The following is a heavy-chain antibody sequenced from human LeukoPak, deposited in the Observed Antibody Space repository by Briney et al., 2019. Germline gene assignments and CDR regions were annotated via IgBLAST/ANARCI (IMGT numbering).Heavy chain of an antibody. D-gene: IGHD2-2*01. CDR1: GDSIRSYY. Sequence: PSETLSLTCTVSGDSIRSYYWSWIRQPPGKGLEWIGYIYYSGSTNYNPSLKSRVTISLDTSKNQFSLKLSSVTAAATAVYYCASGVVVPAAFMDVWGKGTTVTVSS. J-gene: IGHJ6*03. V-gene: IGHV4-59*01. CDR2: IYYSGST. CDR3: ASGVVVPAAFMDV.